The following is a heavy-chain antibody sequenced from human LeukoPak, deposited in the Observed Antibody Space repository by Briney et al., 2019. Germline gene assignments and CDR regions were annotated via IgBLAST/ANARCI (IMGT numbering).Heavy chain of an antibody. CDR2: ISYDGSNK. J-gene: IGHJ5*02. D-gene: IGHD6-13*01. CDR1: GFTFSSYG. Sequence: PGGSLRLSCAASGFTFSSYGMHWVRQAPGKGLEWVAVISYDGSNKYYADSVKGRFTISRDNSKNTLYLQMNSLRAEDTAVYYCAREGLYSSSWYARNWFDPWGQGTLATVSS. CDR3: AREGLYSSSWYARNWFDP. V-gene: IGHV3-30*03.